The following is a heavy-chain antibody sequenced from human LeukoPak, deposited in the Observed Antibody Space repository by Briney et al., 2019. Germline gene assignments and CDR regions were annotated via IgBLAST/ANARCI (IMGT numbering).Heavy chain of an antibody. CDR3: AKGPSVGYSTSWFDY. V-gene: IGHV3-23*01. Sequence: PRGSLRLSCAASGFTFTNYAMNWVRQAPGKGLEWVSTITGSGQNTFSADSVKGRFTISRDNSKYTLYLQIDSLRVEDTAVYYCAKGPSVGYSTSWFDYWGQGALVTVSS. D-gene: IGHD6-13*01. CDR2: ITGSGQNT. CDR1: GFTFTNYA. J-gene: IGHJ4*02.